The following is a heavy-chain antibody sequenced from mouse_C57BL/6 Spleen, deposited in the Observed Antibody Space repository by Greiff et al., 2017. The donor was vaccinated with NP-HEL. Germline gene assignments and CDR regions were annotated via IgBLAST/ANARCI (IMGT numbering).Heavy chain of an antibody. CDR2: IPPNSGST. D-gene: IGHD1-1*01. J-gene: IGHJ1*03. V-gene: IGHV1-64*01. CDR3: EREDYYGSAGYFDV. CDR1: GYTFTSYW. Sequence: QVQLKEPGAELVKPGASVKLSCKASGYTFTSYWMHWVKQRPGQGLEWIGMIPPNSGSTNYNEKFKSKATLTVDTSSSTAYMQLSSEKSEDSACDYCEREDYYGSAGYFDVWGTGTTVTVSS.